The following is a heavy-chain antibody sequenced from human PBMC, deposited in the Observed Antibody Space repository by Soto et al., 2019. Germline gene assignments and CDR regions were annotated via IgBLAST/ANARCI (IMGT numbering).Heavy chain of an antibody. J-gene: IGHJ6*02. Sequence: ASVKVSCKASGYTFTAYDIHWVRQAPGQGLEWMGWINPNSGGTNYAQKFQDRVTMTRDTSISTADMELSRLRSDDTAVYYCARIDPVTINYYYGMDVWGQGTTVTVSS. CDR3: ARIDPVTINYYYGMDV. CDR2: INPNSGGT. D-gene: IGHD3-3*01. CDR1: GYTFTAYD. V-gene: IGHV1-2*02.